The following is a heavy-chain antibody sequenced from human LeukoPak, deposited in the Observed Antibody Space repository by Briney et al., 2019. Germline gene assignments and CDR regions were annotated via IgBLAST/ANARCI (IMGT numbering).Heavy chain of an antibody. CDR1: GGSISSYY. J-gene: IGHJ3*02. CDR2: IYYSGST. V-gene: IGHV4-59*08. CDR3: ARNGITMVRGVTRADAFDI. D-gene: IGHD3-10*01. Sequence: PSETLSLTCTVSGGSISSYYWSWIRQPPGKGLEWIGYIYYSGSTNYNPSLKSRVTISVDTSKNQFSLKLCSVTAADTAVYYCARNGITMVRGVTRADAFDIWGQGTMVTVSS.